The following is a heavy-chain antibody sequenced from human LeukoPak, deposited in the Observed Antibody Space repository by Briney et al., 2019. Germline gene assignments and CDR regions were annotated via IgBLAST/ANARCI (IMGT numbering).Heavy chain of an antibody. CDR3: ARYRGYSYGYYFDY. V-gene: IGHV4-4*02. D-gene: IGHD5-18*01. CDR2: IYHSGST. J-gene: IGHJ4*02. Sequence: SGTLSLTCAVSGGSISSSNWWSWVRQPPRKGLEWIGEIYHSGSTNYNPSLKSRVTISVDKSKNQFSLKLSSVTAADTAVYYCARYRGYSYGYYFDYWGQGTLVTVSS. CDR1: GGSISSSNW.